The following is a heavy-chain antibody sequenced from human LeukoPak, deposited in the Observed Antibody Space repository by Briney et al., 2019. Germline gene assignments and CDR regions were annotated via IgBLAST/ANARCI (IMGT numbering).Heavy chain of an antibody. V-gene: IGHV4-4*07. J-gene: IGHJ4*02. CDR2: IYTSGST. D-gene: IGHD5-18*01. CDR1: GGSIGTYY. CDR3: ARVNVDTAMEFDY. Sequence: PSETLSLTCTVSGGSIGTYYWSWIRQAAGKGLEWIGRIYTSGSTNYNPSLKSRVTMSVDTSKNQFSLKLSSVTAADTAVYYCARVNVDTAMEFDYWGQGTLVTVSS.